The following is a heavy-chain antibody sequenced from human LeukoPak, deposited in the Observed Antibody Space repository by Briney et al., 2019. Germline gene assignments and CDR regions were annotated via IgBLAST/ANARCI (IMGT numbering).Heavy chain of an antibody. CDR2: IYYSGST. CDR3: ARHRYGADFDY. CDR1: GGSISSYY. D-gene: IGHD4-17*01. V-gene: IGHV4-59*08. J-gene: IGHJ4*02. Sequence: SETLSLTCTVSGGSISSYYWSWIRQPPGKGLEWIGYIYYSGSTNYNPSLKSRVTISVDTSKNQFSLKLSSVTAADTAVYYCARHRYGADFDYWGQGTLVTVSS.